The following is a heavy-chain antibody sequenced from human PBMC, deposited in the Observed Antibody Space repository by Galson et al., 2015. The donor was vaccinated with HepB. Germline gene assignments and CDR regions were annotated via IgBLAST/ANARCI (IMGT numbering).Heavy chain of an antibody. CDR1: GYTFTRYD. CDR2: MNPNSGNT. V-gene: IGHV1-8*01. D-gene: IGHD3-22*01. CDR3: ARAAGDYYDSSGYYHDYWGQGTLVTVSSGALDAFDI. Sequence: SVKVSCKASGYTFTRYDINWVRQATGQGLEWMGWMNPNSGNTGYVQKFQGRVTMTRNTSISTAYMELSSLRSEDTAVYYCARAAGDYYDSSGYYHDYWGQGTLVTVSSGALDAFDIWGQGTMVTVSS. J-gene: IGHJ3*02.